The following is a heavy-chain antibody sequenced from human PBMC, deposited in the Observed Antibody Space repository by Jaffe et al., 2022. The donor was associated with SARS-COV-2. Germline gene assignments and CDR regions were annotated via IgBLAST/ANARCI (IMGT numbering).Heavy chain of an antibody. CDR3: ARMDVDHYDILTGSWGRYFDY. CDR1: GFSLSNARMG. J-gene: IGHJ4*02. Sequence: QVTLKESGPVLVKPTETLTLTCTVSGFSLSNARMGVSWIRQPPGKALEWLAHIFSNDEKSYSTSLKSRLTISKDTSKSQVVLTMTNMDPVDTATYYCARMDVDHYDILTGSWGRYFDYWGQGTLVTVSS. D-gene: IGHD3-9*01. CDR2: IFSNDEK. V-gene: IGHV2-26*01.